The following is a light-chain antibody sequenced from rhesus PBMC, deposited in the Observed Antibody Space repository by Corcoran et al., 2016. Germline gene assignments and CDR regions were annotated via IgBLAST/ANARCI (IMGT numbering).Light chain of an antibody. CDR3: QQFKNYLYS. CDR1: QSISNY. CDR2: SAS. V-gene: IGKV1-41*01. Sequence: DIQMTQSPSSLSAFVGDRVTITCRASQSISNYLNWYQQEPGKAPKLLIYSASSLQSGVPSRFSGSGSGTESTLTISILQPEDFATYYCQQFKNYLYSFGQGAKVEIK. J-gene: IGKJ2*01.